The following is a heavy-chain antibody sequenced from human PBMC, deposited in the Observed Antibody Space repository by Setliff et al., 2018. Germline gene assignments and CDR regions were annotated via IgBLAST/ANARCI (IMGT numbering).Heavy chain of an antibody. V-gene: IGHV3-66*02. CDR2: IYTGGST. CDR3: ARGNYGSGSPVYVWFDP. CDR1: GFTVSSSY. J-gene: IGHJ5*02. Sequence: GGSLRLSCAASGFTVSSSYMTWVRQAPGKGLEWVSVIYTGGSTYYADSMKDRFTIPRDTSKNTLYLQMNSLRTEDTAVYYCARGNYGSGSPVYVWFDPWGQGTLVTVSS. D-gene: IGHD3-10*01.